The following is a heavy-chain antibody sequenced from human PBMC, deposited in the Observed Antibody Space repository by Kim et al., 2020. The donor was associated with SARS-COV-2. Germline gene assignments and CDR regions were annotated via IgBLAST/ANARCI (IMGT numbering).Heavy chain of an antibody. D-gene: IGHD6-13*01. Sequence: ASVKVSCKASGYTFTGYYMHWVRQAPGQGLEWMGWINPNSGGTNYAQKFQGRVTMTRDTSISTAYMELSRLRSDDTAVYYCARDHGSSWYALGYWGQGTLVTVSS. J-gene: IGHJ4*02. CDR2: INPNSGGT. CDR1: GYTFTGYY. CDR3: ARDHGSSWYALGY. V-gene: IGHV1-2*02.